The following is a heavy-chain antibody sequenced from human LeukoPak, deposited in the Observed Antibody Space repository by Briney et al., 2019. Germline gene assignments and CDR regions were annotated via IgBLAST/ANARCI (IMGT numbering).Heavy chain of an antibody. CDR2: IYYSGST. CDR3: ARGIRSLGDY. Sequence: SETLSLTCTVSGRSMSSYYWSWIRQPPGKGLEWIRYIYYSGSTNYNPSLKSRVTISVDTSKNQFSLKLSSVAAADTAVYYCARGIRSLGDYWGQGTLVTVSS. J-gene: IGHJ4*02. V-gene: IGHV4-59*01. CDR1: GRSMSSYY.